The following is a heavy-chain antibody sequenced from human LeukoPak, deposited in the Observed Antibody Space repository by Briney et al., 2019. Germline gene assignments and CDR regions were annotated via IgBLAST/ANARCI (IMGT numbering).Heavy chain of an antibody. CDR2: INPSGGST. Sequence: GASVKVSCKASGYTFTSYYMHWVRQAPGQGLEWMGIINPSGGSTSYAQKFQGRVTMTRDTSTSTVYMELSSLRSEDTVVYYCATERGDNWNDYDAFDIWGQGTMVTVSS. V-gene: IGHV1-46*01. J-gene: IGHJ3*02. CDR3: ATERGDNWNDYDAFDI. CDR1: GYTFTSYY. D-gene: IGHD1-1*01.